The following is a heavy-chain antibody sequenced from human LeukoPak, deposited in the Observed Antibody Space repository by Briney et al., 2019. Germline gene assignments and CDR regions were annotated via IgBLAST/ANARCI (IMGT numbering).Heavy chain of an antibody. V-gene: IGHV7-4-1*02. D-gene: IGHD3-22*01. Sequence: ASVKVSCKASGYTLTSYGITWVRQAPGQGLEWMRWINTNTGNSTYAQGFTGRFVFSLDTSVSTAYLQISSLKAEDTAVYYCARVVDYYDSSGPRGWDAFDIWGQGTMVTVSS. CDR3: ARVVDYYDSSGPRGWDAFDI. CDR1: GYTLTSYG. J-gene: IGHJ3*02. CDR2: INTNTGNS.